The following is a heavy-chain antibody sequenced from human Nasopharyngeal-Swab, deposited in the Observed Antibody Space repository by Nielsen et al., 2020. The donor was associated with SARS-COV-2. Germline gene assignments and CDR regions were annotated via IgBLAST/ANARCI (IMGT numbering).Heavy chain of an antibody. CDR3: ARYSSSWLYYYGMDV. J-gene: IGHJ6*02. V-gene: IGHV1-69*13. CDR1: GGTFSSYA. Sequence: SVKVSCKASGGTFSSYAISWVRQAPGQGLEWMGGIIPIFGTANYAQKFQGRVTITADESTSTAYMELSSLRSEDTTVYYCARYSSSWLYYYGMDVWGQGTTVTVSS. D-gene: IGHD6-13*01. CDR2: IIPIFGTA.